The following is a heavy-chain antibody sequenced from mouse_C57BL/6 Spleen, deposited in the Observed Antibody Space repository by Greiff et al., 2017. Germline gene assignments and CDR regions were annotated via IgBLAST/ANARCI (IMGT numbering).Heavy chain of an antibody. D-gene: IGHD2-1*01. J-gene: IGHJ2*01. Sequence: EVKLVESGGGLVQPGGSLKLSCAASGFTFSDYYMYWVRQTPEKRLEWVAYISNGGGSTYYPDTVKGRFTISRDNAKNTLYRQMSRLKSEDTAMYYCSRQYYGNLYYFDYWGQGTTLTVSS. CDR2: ISNGGGST. CDR3: SRQYYGNLYYFDY. CDR1: GFTFSDYY. V-gene: IGHV5-12*01.